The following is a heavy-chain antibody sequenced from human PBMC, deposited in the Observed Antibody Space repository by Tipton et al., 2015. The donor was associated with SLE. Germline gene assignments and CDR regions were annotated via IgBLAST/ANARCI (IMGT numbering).Heavy chain of an antibody. CDR3: ATGRPWYYFDY. CDR2: VYNSGTT. D-gene: IGHD2-15*01. V-gene: IGHV4-31*11. Sequence: TLSLTCAVSGDSISSGSFYWSWIRQQPGKGLEWIGYVYNSGTTYYTPSLRSRVTTSVDTSQNRFSLRLSSVTAADAAVYYCATGRPWYYFDYWGQGNLVSVSS. J-gene: IGHJ4*02. CDR1: GDSISSGSFY.